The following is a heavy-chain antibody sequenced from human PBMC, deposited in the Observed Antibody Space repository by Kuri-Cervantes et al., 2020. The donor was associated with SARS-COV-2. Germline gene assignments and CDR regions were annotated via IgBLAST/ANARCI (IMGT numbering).Heavy chain of an antibody. CDR1: GGTFSSYA. CDR2: FDPEDGET. Sequence: SVKVSCKASGGTFSSYAVSWVRQAPGQGLEWMGGFDPEDGETIYAQKFQGRVTITADKSTSTACMELSSLRSEDTAVYYCARAGSHGDEGDYWGQGTLVTVSS. D-gene: IGHD7-27*01. J-gene: IGHJ4*02. CDR3: ARAGSHGDEGDY. V-gene: IGHV1-69*10.